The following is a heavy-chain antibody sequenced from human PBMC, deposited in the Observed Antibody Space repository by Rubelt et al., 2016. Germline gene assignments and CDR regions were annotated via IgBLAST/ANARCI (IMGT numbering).Heavy chain of an antibody. CDR3: AKDVGTYEQWRGFDY. D-gene: IGHD6-19*01. J-gene: IGHJ4*02. CDR2: INLSGGGT. CDR1: GFSFSNYA. V-gene: IGHV3-23*01. Sequence: EVQLLESGGGLVQPGGSLRLSCAASGFSFSNYAMSWVRQAPGKGPEWVSGINLSGGGTYYADSVEGRFTISRDNSKNTLFLQMNSLRAEDTAVYYCAKDVGTYEQWRGFDYWGQGTLVTVSS.